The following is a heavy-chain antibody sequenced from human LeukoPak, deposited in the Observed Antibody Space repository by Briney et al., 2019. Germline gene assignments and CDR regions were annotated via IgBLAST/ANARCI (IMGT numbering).Heavy chain of an antibody. Sequence: PSETLSLTCTVSGGSISSGGYYWSWIRQPPGKGLEWIGYIYHSGSTYYNPSLKSRVTISVDRSKNQFSLKLSSVTAADTAVYYCARGVPAASLDYWGQGTLVTVSS. J-gene: IGHJ4*02. CDR3: ARGVPAASLDY. D-gene: IGHD2-2*01. V-gene: IGHV4-30-2*01. CDR2: IYHSGST. CDR1: GGSISSGGYY.